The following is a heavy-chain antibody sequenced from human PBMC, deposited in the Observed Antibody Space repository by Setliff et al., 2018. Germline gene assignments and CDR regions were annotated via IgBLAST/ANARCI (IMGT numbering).Heavy chain of an antibody. CDR1: GGSISSSSYY. V-gene: IGHV4-39*01. CDR2: IYYSGST. J-gene: IGHJ4*02. CDR3: ACLPYYDSSGYSLSYY. Sequence: SETLSLTCTVSGGSISSSSYYWGWIRQPPGKGLEWIGSIYYSGSTYYNPSLKSRVAISVDTSKNQFSLKLSSVTAADTALYYCACLPYYDSSGYSLSYYWGQGTLVTVSS. D-gene: IGHD3-22*01.